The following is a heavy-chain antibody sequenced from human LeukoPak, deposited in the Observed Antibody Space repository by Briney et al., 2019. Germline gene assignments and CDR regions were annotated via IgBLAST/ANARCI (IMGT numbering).Heavy chain of an antibody. D-gene: IGHD2-2*01. CDR3: AKDTPHGRDIVVVTAAIYAPGYYYGMDV. J-gene: IGHJ6*02. V-gene: IGHV3-23*01. Sequence: GGSLRLSCAASGFTFSSYAMSWVRQAPGKGLEWVSAISGSGGSTYYADSVKGRFTISRDNSKNTLYLQMNSLRAEDTAVYYCAKDTPHGRDIVVVTAAIYAPGYYYGMDVWGQGTTVTVSS. CDR2: ISGSGGST. CDR1: GFTFSSYA.